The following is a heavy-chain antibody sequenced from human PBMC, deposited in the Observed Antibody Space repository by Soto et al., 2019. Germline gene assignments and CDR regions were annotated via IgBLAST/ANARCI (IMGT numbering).Heavy chain of an antibody. J-gene: IGHJ4*02. CDR2: ISAYNGNT. V-gene: IGHV1-18*01. Sequence: QVQLVQSGAEVKKPGASVKVSCKASGYTFTSYGMSWVRQAPGQGVEWMGWISAYNGNTNYAQKLQGRVTMTTDTSTSTAYMELRSLRSDDTAVYYCARDRGDYGDYAVFDYWGQGTLVTVSS. D-gene: IGHD4-17*01. CDR1: GYTFTSYG. CDR3: ARDRGDYGDYAVFDY.